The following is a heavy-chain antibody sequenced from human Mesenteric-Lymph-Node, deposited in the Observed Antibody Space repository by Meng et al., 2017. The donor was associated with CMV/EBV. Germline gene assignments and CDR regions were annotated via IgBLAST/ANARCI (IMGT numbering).Heavy chain of an antibody. CDR3: ARQRYSNYPNYYFDY. CDR1: GGSISSYY. D-gene: IGHD4-11*01. CDR2: IYYSGST. Sequence: SETLSLTCTVSGGSISSYYWSWIRQPPGKGLEWIGYIYYSGSTNYNPSLKSRVTISVDTSKNQFSLKLSSVTAADTAVNYCARQRYSNYPNYYFDYWGQGTLVTVSS. J-gene: IGHJ4*02. V-gene: IGHV4-59*01.